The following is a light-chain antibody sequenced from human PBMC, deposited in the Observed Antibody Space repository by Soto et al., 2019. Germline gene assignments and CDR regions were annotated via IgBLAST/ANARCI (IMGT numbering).Light chain of an antibody. CDR3: QQYGSSPCT. CDR2: GAS. V-gene: IGKV3-20*01. CDR1: QSVSSSY. Sequence: EIVLTQSPGTRSTSPGEGATISCRASQSVSSSYLAWYQQKPRQPPSLLIYGASSRATSIPDMFSGSGSGTDFTLTISRLEPEDFAVYYCQQYGSSPCTFGQGTQLDIK. J-gene: IGKJ1*01.